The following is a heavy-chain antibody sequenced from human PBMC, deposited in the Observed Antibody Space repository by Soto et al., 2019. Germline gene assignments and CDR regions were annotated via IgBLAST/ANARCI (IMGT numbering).Heavy chain of an antibody. CDR2: IIPIFGTA. V-gene: IGHV1-69*01. CDR1: GGTFSSYA. J-gene: IGHJ5*01. CDR3: ARTGENVEIAKITGNWFDP. Sequence: QVQLVQSGAEVKKPGSSVKVSCKASGGTFSSYAISWVRQAPGQGLEWMGGIIPIFGTANHAQKFQGRVTITADRSTSTAYLELSSLRSEDTALYFCARTGENVEIAKITGNWFDPLGQGTLVTDSS. D-gene: IGHD2-21*01.